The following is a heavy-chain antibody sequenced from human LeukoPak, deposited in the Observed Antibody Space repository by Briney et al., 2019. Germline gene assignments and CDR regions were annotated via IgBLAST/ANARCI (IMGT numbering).Heavy chain of an antibody. Sequence: SETLSLTCAVYGGSFSDSYWSWIRQPPGKGLEWIGEINHSGSTNYNPSLKSRVTISVDTSKNQFSLKLSSVTAADTAVYYCARGITYCSSTSCPLGYWGQGTLVTVSS. V-gene: IGHV4-34*01. CDR3: ARGITYCSSTSCPLGY. J-gene: IGHJ4*02. D-gene: IGHD2-2*01. CDR1: GGSFSDSY. CDR2: INHSGST.